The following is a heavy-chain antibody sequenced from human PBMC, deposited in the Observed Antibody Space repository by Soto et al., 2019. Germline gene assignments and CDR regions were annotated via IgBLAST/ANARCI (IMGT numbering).Heavy chain of an antibody. D-gene: IGHD1-26*01. J-gene: IGHJ3*02. CDR3: TRKQPGFQIGWAWALDI. Sequence: QVQLVQSGAEVKKPGASVKVSCRASGYTFTTYTLLWVRQAPGQRLEWMAWINPGNGDTKYSQNFPGRGTANKETSASTAHKEMSSLRSENTATYYCTRKQPGFQIGWAWALDIWGQGTMVTVSS. CDR2: INPGNGDT. V-gene: IGHV1-3*01. CDR1: GYTFTTYT.